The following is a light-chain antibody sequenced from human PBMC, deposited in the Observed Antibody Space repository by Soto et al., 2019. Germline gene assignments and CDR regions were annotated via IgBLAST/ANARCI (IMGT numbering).Light chain of an antibody. CDR3: QSYDSSLSGVV. CDR1: SSNIGAGYD. J-gene: IGLJ2*01. Sequence: QSVLTQPPSVSGAPGQRVTISCTGSSSNIGAGYDVHWYQQLPGTAPKLLIYGNSNRPSGVPDRFSGSKSGTSASLAITGLKAEDEADYYCQSYDSSLSGVVFVGGTKLTVL. V-gene: IGLV1-40*01. CDR2: GNS.